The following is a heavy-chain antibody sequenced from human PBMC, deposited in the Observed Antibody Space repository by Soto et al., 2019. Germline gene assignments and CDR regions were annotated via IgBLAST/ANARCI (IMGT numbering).Heavy chain of an antibody. CDR1: GFTFSDFA. V-gene: IGHV3-23*01. J-gene: IGHJ4*02. Sequence: EVQVLESGGGLVQPGGSLRLSCAATGFTFSDFAMSWARQAPRKGLEWVSRIYGGGNGPHYADSVKGRVTISRDNSKNTLYLQMNSLRAEDTAVYYCAKMEGMDPWAYSFDYWGQGTLVTVSS. CDR3: AKMEGMDPWAYSFDY. CDR2: IYGGGNGP. D-gene: IGHD2-2*03.